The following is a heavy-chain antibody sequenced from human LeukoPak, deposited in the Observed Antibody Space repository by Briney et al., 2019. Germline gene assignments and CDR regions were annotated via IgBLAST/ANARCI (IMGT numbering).Heavy chain of an antibody. CDR2: IIPIFGTA. V-gene: IGHV1-69*01. CDR3: ASRKVGATIYYYYYYMDV. CDR1: GGTFSSYA. Sequence: ASVKVSCKASGGTFSSYAISWVRQAPGQGLEWMGGIIPIFGTANYAQKFQGRVTITADESTSTAYMELSSLRSEDTAVYYCASRKVGATIYYYYYYMDVWGKGTTVTVSS. D-gene: IGHD1-26*01. J-gene: IGHJ6*03.